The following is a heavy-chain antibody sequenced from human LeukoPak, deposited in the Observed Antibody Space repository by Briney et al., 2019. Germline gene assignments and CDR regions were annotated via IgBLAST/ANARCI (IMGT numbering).Heavy chain of an antibody. CDR3: ARVRYCSSTSCYAWFDY. V-gene: IGHV3-48*02. Sequence: PGGSLRLSCAASGFTFSSYSMNWVRQAPGKGLEWVSYISSSSTIYYADSVKGRFTISRDNAKNSLYLQMNSLRDEDTAVYYCARVRYCSSTSCYAWFDYWGQGTLVTVSS. CDR2: ISSSSTI. J-gene: IGHJ4*02. D-gene: IGHD2-2*01. CDR1: GFTFSSYS.